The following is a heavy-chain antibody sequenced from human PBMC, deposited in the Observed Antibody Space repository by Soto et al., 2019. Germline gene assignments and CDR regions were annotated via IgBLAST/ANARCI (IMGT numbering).Heavy chain of an antibody. Sequence: PGGSLRLSCAASGFTFSSYAMSWVRQAPGKGLEWVSAISGSGGSTYYADSVKGRFTISRDNSKNTLYLQMNSLRAEDTAVYYCAKDHPLAIFGAVQSYYGMDVWGQGTTVTVSS. CDR3: AKDHPLAIFGAVQSYYGMDV. CDR2: ISGSGGST. D-gene: IGHD3-3*01. CDR1: GFTFSSYA. J-gene: IGHJ6*02. V-gene: IGHV3-23*01.